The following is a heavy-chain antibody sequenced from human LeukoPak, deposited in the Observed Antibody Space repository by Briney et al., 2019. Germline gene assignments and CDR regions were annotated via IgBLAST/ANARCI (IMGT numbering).Heavy chain of an antibody. CDR2: IIPILGIA. D-gene: IGHD6-19*01. V-gene: IGHV1-69*04. CDR3: ARDMYSSGWPTLCDY. CDR1: GGTSSSYT. J-gene: IGHJ4*02. Sequence: GASVKVSCKASGGTSSSYTISWVRQAPGQGLEWMGRIIPILGIANYAQKFQGRVTITADKSTSTAYMELSSLRSEDTAVYYCARDMYSSGWPTLCDYWGQGTLVTVSS.